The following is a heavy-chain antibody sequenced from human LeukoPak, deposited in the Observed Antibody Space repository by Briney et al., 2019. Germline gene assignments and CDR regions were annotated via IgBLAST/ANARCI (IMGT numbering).Heavy chain of an antibody. V-gene: IGHV1-2*02. CDR3: AREGFDWLSYYFDY. D-gene: IGHD3-9*01. CDR2: INPNSGGT. J-gene: IGHJ4*02. CDR1: GYTFTGYY. Sequence: ASVKVSCKASGYTFTGYYMHWVRQAPGQGLGWMGWINPNSGGTNYAQKFQGRVTMTRDTSISTAYMELSRLRSDDTAVYYCAREGFDWLSYYFDYWGQGTLVTVSS.